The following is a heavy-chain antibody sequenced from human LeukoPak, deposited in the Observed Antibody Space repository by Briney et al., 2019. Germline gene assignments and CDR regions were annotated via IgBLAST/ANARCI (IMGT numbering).Heavy chain of an antibody. CDR2: IKQDGSEK. Sequence: EGSLRLSCAASGFTFSSYAMSWVRQAPGKGLEWVANIKQDGSEKYYVDSVKGRFIIPRDNAKNSLYLQMNSLRAEDTAVYYCASPQNGFWGQGTLVTVSS. D-gene: IGHD4-17*01. CDR1: GFTFSSYA. J-gene: IGHJ4*02. CDR3: ASPQNGF. V-gene: IGHV3-7*01.